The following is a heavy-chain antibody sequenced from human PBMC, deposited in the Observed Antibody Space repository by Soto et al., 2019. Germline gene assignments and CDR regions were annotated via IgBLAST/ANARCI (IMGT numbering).Heavy chain of an antibody. CDR2: IYYSGST. J-gene: IGHJ4*02. Sequence: SDTLSLTCTVSGGSISSGGYYWSWIRQHPGKGLEWIGYIYYSGSTYYNPSLKSRVTISVDTSKNQFSLKLTSVTAADTAVYYCARNRHGGYDFDSWGQGSLVTVSS. V-gene: IGHV4-31*03. CDR1: GGSISSGGYY. D-gene: IGHD5-12*01. CDR3: ARNRHGGYDFDS.